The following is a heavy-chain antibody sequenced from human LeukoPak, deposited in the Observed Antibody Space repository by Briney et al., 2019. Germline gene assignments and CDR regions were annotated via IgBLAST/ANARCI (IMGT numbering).Heavy chain of an antibody. Sequence: ASVKVSCKPSGYTFTGYYMHWVRQAPGQGLEWMGWINPNTGGTNYAQKFEGRVTMTRDTSISTAYMELSRLTSDDTAVYYCARGGGHYYASGSHPFDYWGQGTLVTVSS. CDR2: INPNTGGT. CDR1: GYTFTGYY. D-gene: IGHD3-10*01. CDR3: ARGGGHYYASGSHPFDY. J-gene: IGHJ4*02. V-gene: IGHV1-2*02.